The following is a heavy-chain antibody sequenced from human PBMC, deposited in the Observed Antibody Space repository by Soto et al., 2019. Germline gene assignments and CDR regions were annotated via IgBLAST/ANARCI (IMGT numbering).Heavy chain of an antibody. D-gene: IGHD2-15*01. CDR1: GFTFSSYA. CDR3: AKGGTTSYHPIAY. V-gene: IGHV3-23*01. Sequence: GGSLSLSCAASGFTFSSYAMNWVRQAPGKGLEWVAVISDSGSSTYYAASVKGRFTISRDNSNNTLHLQMNSLRDDDTAVYYCAKGGTTSYHPIAYWGQGTLVTVSS. CDR2: ISDSGSST. J-gene: IGHJ4*02.